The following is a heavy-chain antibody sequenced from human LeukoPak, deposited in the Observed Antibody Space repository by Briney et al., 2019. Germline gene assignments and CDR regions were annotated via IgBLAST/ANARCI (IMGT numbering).Heavy chain of an antibody. V-gene: IGHV3-53*01. J-gene: IGHJ4*02. CDR1: GFTVSSNY. D-gene: IGHD2/OR15-2a*01. CDR2: FYSGGST. Sequence: GGSLRLSCAASGFTVSSNYMSWVRHARGKGLEWVSIFYSGGSTYYADSVKGRFTISRDNSKNTLYLQMNSLRAEDTAVYYCARDTFLGRSSYSDSWGQGTLVTVSS. CDR3: ARDTFLGRSSYSDS.